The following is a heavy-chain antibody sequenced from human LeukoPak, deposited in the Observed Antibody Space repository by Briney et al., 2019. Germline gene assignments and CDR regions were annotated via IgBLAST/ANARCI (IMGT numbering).Heavy chain of an antibody. CDR2: IYSGGST. D-gene: IGHD3-22*01. CDR3: ARETYYYDSSGYRDAFGI. V-gene: IGHV3-66*01. CDR1: GFTVSSNY. Sequence: PGGSLRLSCAASGFTVSSNYMSWVRQAPGKGLEWVSVIYSGGSTYYADSVKGRFTISRDNSKNTLYLQMNSLRAEDTAVYYCARETYYYDSSGYRDAFGIWGQGTMVTVSS. J-gene: IGHJ3*02.